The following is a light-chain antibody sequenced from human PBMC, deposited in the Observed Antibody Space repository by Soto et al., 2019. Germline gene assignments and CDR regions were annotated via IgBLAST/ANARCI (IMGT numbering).Light chain of an antibody. CDR2: AAT. Sequence: DIQMTQSPSSLSASLGDRVTITCRASQSINNYLNWYQQEEGKAPKLLIYAATSLQSGVPSRFSGSGSGTEFTLTISSLQPGDFATYYCQQSYNSPYTFGLGTKLAIK. CDR3: QQSYNSPYT. V-gene: IGKV1-39*01. J-gene: IGKJ2*01. CDR1: QSINNY.